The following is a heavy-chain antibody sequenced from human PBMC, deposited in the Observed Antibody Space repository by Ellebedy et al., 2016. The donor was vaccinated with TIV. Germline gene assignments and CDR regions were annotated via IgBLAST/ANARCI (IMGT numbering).Heavy chain of an antibody. CDR2: ISSSGSTI. Sequence: GESLKISCAASGFTFSSYEMNWVRQAPGKGLEWVSYISSSGSTIYYADSVKGRFTISRDNAKNSLYLQMNSLRAEDTAVYYCARDGITMVRGVIDYWGQGTLVTVSS. CDR1: GFTFSSYE. V-gene: IGHV3-48*03. D-gene: IGHD3-10*01. CDR3: ARDGITMVRGVIDY. J-gene: IGHJ4*02.